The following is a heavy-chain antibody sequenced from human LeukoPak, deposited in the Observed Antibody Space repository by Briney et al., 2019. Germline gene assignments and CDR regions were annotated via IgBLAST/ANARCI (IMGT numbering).Heavy chain of an antibody. V-gene: IGHV1-69*04. D-gene: IGHD6-19*01. Sequence: SVKVSCKASGGTFSSYAISWVRQAPGQGLEWMGRIIPIFGIANYAQKLQGRVTITADKSTSTAYMELSSLRSEDTAVYYCARGESEGGWYVGSHFDYWGQGTLVTVSS. J-gene: IGHJ4*02. CDR1: GGTFSSYA. CDR3: ARGESEGGWYVGSHFDY. CDR2: IIPIFGIA.